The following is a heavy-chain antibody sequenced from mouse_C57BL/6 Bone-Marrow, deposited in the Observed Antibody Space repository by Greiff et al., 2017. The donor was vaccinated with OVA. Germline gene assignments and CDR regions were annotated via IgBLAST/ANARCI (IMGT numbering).Heavy chain of an antibody. CDR1: GYAFSSYW. J-gene: IGHJ2*01. Sequence: QVQLQQSGAELVKPGASVKISCKASGYAFSSYWMNWVKPRPGKGLEWIGQIYPGDGDTNYNGKFKGKATLTADKSSSTAYMQLSSLTSEDSAVYFCARVYYYGIYFDYWGQGTTLTVSS. CDR2: IYPGDGDT. CDR3: ARVYYYGIYFDY. V-gene: IGHV1-80*01. D-gene: IGHD1-1*01.